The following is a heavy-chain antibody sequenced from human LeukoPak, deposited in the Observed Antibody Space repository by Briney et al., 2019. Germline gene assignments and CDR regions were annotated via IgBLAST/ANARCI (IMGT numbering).Heavy chain of an antibody. CDR3: ARVGLYYDSSDAFDI. D-gene: IGHD3-22*01. CDR2: VNPNIGDT. V-gene: IGHV1-2*02. Sequence: ASVKVSCKASGYTFTGYYLHWVRQAPGQGLEWMGWVNPNIGDTNYAQRFQGRVTMTRDTPISTAYMELNRLRSDDTAVYYCARVGLYYDSSDAFDIWGQGTMVTVSS. J-gene: IGHJ3*02. CDR1: GYTFTGYY.